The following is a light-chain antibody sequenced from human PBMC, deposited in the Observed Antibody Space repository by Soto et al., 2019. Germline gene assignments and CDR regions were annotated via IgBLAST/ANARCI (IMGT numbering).Light chain of an antibody. CDR1: QGISSW. J-gene: IGKJ2*01. Sequence: DIHMTQSPSTLSASVGDRVTITCRASQGISSWLAWYQQNPGKAPKLLIYKASSLESGVPSRFSGSGSGTEFTLTISSLQPDDFATYYCQQYNSYPYTFGQGTKLEI. V-gene: IGKV1-5*03. CDR3: QQYNSYPYT. CDR2: KAS.